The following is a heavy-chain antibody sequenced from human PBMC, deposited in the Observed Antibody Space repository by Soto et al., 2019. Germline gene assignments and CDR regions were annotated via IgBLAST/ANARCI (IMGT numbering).Heavy chain of an antibody. Sequence: QVQLQQWGAGLLKPSETLSLTCAVYGGSFSGYYWSWIRQPPGKGLEWMGEINHSGSTNYNPSLKSRVTISVDASKNQFSLKLSSVTAADTAVYYCARVVGEGDYGNYRGAYYYYYMDVWGKGTTVTVSS. CDR2: INHSGST. CDR3: ARVVGEGDYGNYRGAYYYYYMDV. CDR1: GGSFSGYY. D-gene: IGHD4-17*01. V-gene: IGHV4-34*01. J-gene: IGHJ6*03.